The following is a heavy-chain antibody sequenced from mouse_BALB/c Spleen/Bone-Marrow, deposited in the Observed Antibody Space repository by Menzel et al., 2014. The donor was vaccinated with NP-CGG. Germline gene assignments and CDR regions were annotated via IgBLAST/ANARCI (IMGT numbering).Heavy chain of an antibody. CDR1: GFNIKDYY. V-gene: IGHV14-1*02. CDR2: IDPENGNT. CDR3: ARGPY. J-gene: IGHJ2*01. Sequence: EVQLQQSGAELVRPGALVKLSCKASGFNIKDYYMHWVKQRPEQGLEWIGWIDPENGNTIYDPKFQGKASITADTSSNTACLQLRSVTSEGTAVYCCARGPYWGEGATLTVSS.